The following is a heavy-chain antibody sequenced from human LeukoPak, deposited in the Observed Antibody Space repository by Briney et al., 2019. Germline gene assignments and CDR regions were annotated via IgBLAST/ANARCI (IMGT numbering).Heavy chain of an antibody. J-gene: IGHJ6*02. V-gene: IGHV3-30-3*01. CDR3: AKDILYYYDSSWYYYYGMDV. Sequence: PGGSLRLSCAASGFTFTTYAVHWVRQAPGKGLEWVAVISYDGSNKYYADSVKGRFTISRDNSKNTLYLQMNSLRAEDTAVYYCAKDILYYYDSSWYYYYGMDVWGQGTTVTVSS. CDR1: GFTFTTYA. CDR2: ISYDGSNK. D-gene: IGHD3-22*01.